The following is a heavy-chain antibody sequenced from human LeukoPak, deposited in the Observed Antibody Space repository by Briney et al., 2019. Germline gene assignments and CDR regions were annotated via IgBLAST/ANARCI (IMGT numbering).Heavy chain of an antibody. Sequence: PSETLSLTCAVYGESFSGYRWNWIRQPPGKGLEWIGEINHRGSTNYNPSLKSRVTISVDTSKNQFSLKLSSVTAADTAVYYCARHRNYGFDYWGQGTLVTVSS. D-gene: IGHD1-14*01. CDR3: ARHRNYGFDY. J-gene: IGHJ4*02. CDR2: INHRGST. CDR1: GESFSGYR. V-gene: IGHV4-34*01.